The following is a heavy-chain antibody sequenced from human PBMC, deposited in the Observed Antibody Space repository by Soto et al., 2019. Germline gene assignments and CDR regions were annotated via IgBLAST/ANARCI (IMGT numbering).Heavy chain of an antibody. V-gene: IGHV3-30-3*01. Sequence: PGRSLRLSCAASGFTFSDYAMHWVRQAPGKWLEWVAVTSYEGSNKYYADSVKGLFTISRDNSKNTLYVQMTSLRVEDTAVYFCARDTRYSSGHFASWGQGTLV. J-gene: IGHJ5*01. D-gene: IGHD6-19*01. CDR3: ARDTRYSSGHFAS. CDR1: GFTFSDYA. CDR2: TSYEGSNK.